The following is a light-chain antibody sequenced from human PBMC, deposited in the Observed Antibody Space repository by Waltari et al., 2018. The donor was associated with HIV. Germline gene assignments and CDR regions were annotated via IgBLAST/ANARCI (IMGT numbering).Light chain of an antibody. J-gene: IGKJ2*01. CDR1: QSIASN. V-gene: IGKV3-15*01. Sequence: EIVMTQSPATLSVSPGERATLSCRASQSIASNLAWYQQKPGQTPRLHIKGSSTRATGIPSRFSGSGVGTEVSLTISSLQSEDFAVYYCQQYNNWPPGYTFGQGTKLEIK. CDR3: QQYNNWPPGYT. CDR2: GSS.